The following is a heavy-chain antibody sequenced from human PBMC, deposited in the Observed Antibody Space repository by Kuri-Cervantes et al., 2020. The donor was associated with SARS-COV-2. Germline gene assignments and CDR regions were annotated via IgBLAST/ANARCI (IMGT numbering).Heavy chain of an antibody. Sequence: GESLKISCKGSGYSFTSYWIGWVRQMPGKGLEWMGIIYPGDSDTRYSPSFQGQVTISADKSISTAHLQWSSLKASDTAMYYCARKGRYCSGGSCHPYYFDYWGQGTLVTVSS. CDR1: GYSFTSYW. D-gene: IGHD2-15*01. J-gene: IGHJ4*02. V-gene: IGHV5-51*01. CDR2: IYPGDSDT. CDR3: ARKGRYCSGGSCHPYYFDY.